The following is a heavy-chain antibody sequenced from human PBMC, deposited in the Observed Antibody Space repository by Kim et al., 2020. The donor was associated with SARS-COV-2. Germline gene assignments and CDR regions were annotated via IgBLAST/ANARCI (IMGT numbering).Heavy chain of an antibody. D-gene: IGHD2-2*01. V-gene: IGHV3-11*06. CDR3: ARVRTGYCSSTSCSPWFDP. Sequence: GRFTISRDNAKNTLYLQMNSLRAEDTAVYYCARVRTGYCSSTSCSPWFDPWGQGTLVTVSS. J-gene: IGHJ5*02.